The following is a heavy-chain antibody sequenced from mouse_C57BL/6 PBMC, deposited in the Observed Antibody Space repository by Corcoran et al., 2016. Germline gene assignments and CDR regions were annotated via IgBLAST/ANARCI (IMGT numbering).Heavy chain of an antibody. D-gene: IGHD1-1*01. CDR3: ARSTVVATPCAY. V-gene: IGHV1-19*01. J-gene: IGHJ3*01. Sequence: EVQLQQSGPVLVKPGASVKMSCKASGYTFTDYYMNWVKQSHGKSLEWIGVINPYNGGTSYNQKFKGKATLTVDKSSSTAYMELNSLTSEDSAVYYCARSTVVATPCAYWGQGTLVTVSA. CDR1: GYTFTDYY. CDR2: INPYNGGT.